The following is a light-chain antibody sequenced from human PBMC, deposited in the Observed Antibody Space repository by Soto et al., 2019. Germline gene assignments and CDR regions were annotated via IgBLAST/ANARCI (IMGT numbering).Light chain of an antibody. CDR3: QQNYNPPWT. J-gene: IGKJ1*01. CDR2: AAS. Sequence: DIQMTQSPSSLSASVGDRVTITCRASQFINKYLSWYQQKPGKVPKLLINAASTLQSGVPSRFNGSRSGTDFSLAISSLQPEDCATYYCQQNYNPPWTFGQGTKVEIK. CDR1: QFINKY. V-gene: IGKV1-39*01.